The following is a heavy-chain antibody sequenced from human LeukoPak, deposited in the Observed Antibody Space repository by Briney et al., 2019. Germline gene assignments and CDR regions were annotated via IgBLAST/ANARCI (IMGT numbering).Heavy chain of an antibody. J-gene: IGHJ4*02. D-gene: IGHD5-12*01. CDR3: ARLSRGYSGPFDY. V-gene: IGHV5-51*01. CDR2: IYPGDSDT. CDR1: GYSFSSYW. Sequence: GESLKISCKGSGYSFSSYWIGLVRQMPGKGLELMGIIYPGDSDTRYSTSFQGQVTISADKSISAAYLQWSSLKASDTAMYYCARLSRGYSGPFDYWGQGTLVTVSS.